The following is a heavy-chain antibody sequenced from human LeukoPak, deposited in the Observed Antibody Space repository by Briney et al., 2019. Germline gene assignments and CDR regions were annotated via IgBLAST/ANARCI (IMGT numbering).Heavy chain of an antibody. CDR2: IIPILGIA. CDR3: ARAPYYYDSSGYYFFFDY. V-gene: IGHV1-69*04. D-gene: IGHD3-22*01. Sequence: GASVKVSCKASGGTFSSYAISWVRQAPGQGLEWMGRIIPILGIANYAQKFQGGVTITADKSTSTAYMELSSLRSEDTAVYYCARAPYYYDSSGYYFFFDYWGQGTLVTVSS. CDR1: GGTFSSYA. J-gene: IGHJ4*02.